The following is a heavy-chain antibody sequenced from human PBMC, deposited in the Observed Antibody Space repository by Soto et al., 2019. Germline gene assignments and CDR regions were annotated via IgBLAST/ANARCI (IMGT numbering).Heavy chain of an antibody. V-gene: IGHV1-24*01. D-gene: IGHD6-13*01. CDR2: FDPEDGET. J-gene: IGHJ6*02. CDR1: GYTLTELS. CDR3: ATTPLSAGGAATYYYYGMDV. Sequence: ASVKVSCKVSGYTLTELSMHWVRQAPGKGLEWMGGFDPEDGETIYAQKFQGRVTMTEDTSTDTAYMELSSLRSEDTAVYYCATTPLSAGGAATYYYYGMDVWGQGTKVTVSS.